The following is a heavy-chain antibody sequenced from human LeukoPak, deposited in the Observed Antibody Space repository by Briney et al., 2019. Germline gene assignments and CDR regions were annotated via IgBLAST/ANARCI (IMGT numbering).Heavy chain of an antibody. J-gene: IGHJ4*02. D-gene: IGHD2-2*01. CDR1: GFTFSGSA. CDR2: IRSKANSYAT. Sequence: GGSLRLSCGASGFTFSGSAMHWVRPASGKGREWVGRIRSKANSYATAYAASVKGRFTISRDDSKNTAYLQMNSLKTEDTAVYYCTSPTVGYCSSTSCPIGIWGQGTLVTVSS. CDR3: TSPTVGYCSSTSCPIGI. V-gene: IGHV3-73*01.